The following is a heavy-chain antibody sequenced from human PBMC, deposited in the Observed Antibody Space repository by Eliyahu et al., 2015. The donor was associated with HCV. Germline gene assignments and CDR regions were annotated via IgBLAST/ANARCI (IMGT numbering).Heavy chain of an antibody. J-gene: IGHJ4*02. D-gene: IGHD3-16*02. CDR3: ARALWHDYVWGSYPLDY. V-gene: IGHV3-33*01. CDR2: IWXDGSNK. CDR1: GFXFXXYG. Sequence: QVQLVESGGGVVQPGRSLRLSCAASGFXFXXYGMHWVXQAPGKGLEGVXVIWXDGSNKYYADSVKGRFTISRDNSKNXLYLQMNSLRAEDTAVYYCARALWHDYVWGSYPLDYWGQGTLVTVSS.